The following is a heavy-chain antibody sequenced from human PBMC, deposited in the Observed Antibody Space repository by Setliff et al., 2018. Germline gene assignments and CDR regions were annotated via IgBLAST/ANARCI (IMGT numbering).Heavy chain of an antibody. V-gene: IGHV4-59*01. J-gene: IGHJ4*02. CDR2: VQNGGTT. D-gene: IGHD6-13*01. CDR1: GGSISSSY. CDR3: GGDQFSGGWYGSPDSYCDC. Sequence: PSETLSLTCTVSGGSISSSYWSWIRQAPGKGLEWLGYVQNGGTTKYNPSLGSGISMSLDTSSNQVSLKLSAVTAADSSVYFCGGDQFSGGWYGSPDSYCDCLGQGILVTVSS.